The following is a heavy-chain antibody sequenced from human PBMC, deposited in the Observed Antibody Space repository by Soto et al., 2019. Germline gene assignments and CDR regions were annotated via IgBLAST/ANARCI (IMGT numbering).Heavy chain of an antibody. J-gene: IGHJ6*02. V-gene: IGHV3-7*04. D-gene: IGHD3-22*01. CDR1: GFTFSSYW. CDR3: ARFCYDSSGYLPSPCYYYYGMDV. Sequence: GGSLRLSCAASGFTFSSYWMSWVRQAPGKGLEWVANIKQDGSEKYYVDSVKGRFTISRDNAKNSLYLHMKSLRAEDTAVYYCARFCYDSSGYLPSPCYYYYGMDVWGQGSTVTVSS. CDR2: IKQDGSEK.